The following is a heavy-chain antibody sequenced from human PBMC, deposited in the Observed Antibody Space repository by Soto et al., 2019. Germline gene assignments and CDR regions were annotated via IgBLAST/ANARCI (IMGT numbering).Heavy chain of an antibody. Sequence: GASVKVSCKASGYIFTAYSMHWVRQAPGQGLEWLGWINPNSGDTIYAQKFQDRVTMTCDTSVSTAYLELSSLSSDDTALYYCARGDSTDCSNGVCSFFYNHDMDVWGQGTTVTVSS. D-gene: IGHD2-8*01. CDR2: INPNSGDT. CDR1: GYIFTAYS. CDR3: ARGDSTDCSNGVCSFFYNHDMDV. V-gene: IGHV1-2*02. J-gene: IGHJ6*02.